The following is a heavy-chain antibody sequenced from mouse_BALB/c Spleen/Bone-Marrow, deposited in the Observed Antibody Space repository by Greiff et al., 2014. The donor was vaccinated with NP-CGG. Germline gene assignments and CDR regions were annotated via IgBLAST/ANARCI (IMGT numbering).Heavy chain of an antibody. Sequence: QVQLKESGPGLVAPSQSLSITCPVSGFSLTGYSVNWVRQPPGKGLEWLGMIWGDGSTDYNSALKSRLSISKDNSKSQVFLKMNSLQTDDTARYYCARSDGYYEGFAYWGQGTLVTVSA. CDR1: GFSLTGYS. J-gene: IGHJ3*01. CDR2: IWGDGST. D-gene: IGHD2-3*01. V-gene: IGHV2-6-7*01. CDR3: ARSDGYYEGFAY.